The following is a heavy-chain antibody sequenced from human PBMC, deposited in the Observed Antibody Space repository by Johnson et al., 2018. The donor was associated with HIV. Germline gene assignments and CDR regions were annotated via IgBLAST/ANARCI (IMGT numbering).Heavy chain of an antibody. V-gene: IGHV3-30-3*01. J-gene: IGHJ3*02. CDR3: ARDQGTPIIGGVAFDI. CDR1: GFTFSSYA. D-gene: IGHD4-23*01. Sequence: QVQLVESGGGVVQPGRSLRLSCAASGFTFSSYAMHWVRQAPGKGLEWVAVISYDGSNKYYANTVKGRFTISRDNSKNTRYVQMNSLRAEDTAVYYCARDQGTPIIGGVAFDIWGQGTMVTVSS. CDR2: ISYDGSNK.